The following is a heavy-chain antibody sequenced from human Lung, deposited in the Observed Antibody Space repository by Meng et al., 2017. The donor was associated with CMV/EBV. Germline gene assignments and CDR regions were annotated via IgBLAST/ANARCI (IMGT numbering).Heavy chain of an antibody. CDR2: IKGDGSHT. CDR1: GFTFSDYW. D-gene: IGHD6-13*01. Sequence: GESLKISCTASGFTFSDYWMHWVRQTPGKGLLWVSRIKGDGSHTIYGDSVKGRFTISRDNAKNTLYLQMNTLRVEDTAVYYCVRDGHSWNFDYWGQGGLVTVSS. V-gene: IGHV3-74*01. CDR3: VRDGHSWNFDY. J-gene: IGHJ4*02.